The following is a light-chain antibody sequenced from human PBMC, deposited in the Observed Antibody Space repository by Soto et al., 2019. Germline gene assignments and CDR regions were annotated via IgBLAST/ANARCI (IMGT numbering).Light chain of an antibody. J-gene: IGKJ1*01. CDR2: GAS. CDR3: RQYVQQT. CDR1: QSVSSSY. Sequence: EIVLTQSPGTLSLSPGERATLSCRASQSVSSSYFAWYQQKPGQAPRLLIYGASSRATGIPDRFSGSGSGTDFTLTISSLEAEDFAVYYCRQYVQQTFGRGPKVEIK. V-gene: IGKV3-20*01.